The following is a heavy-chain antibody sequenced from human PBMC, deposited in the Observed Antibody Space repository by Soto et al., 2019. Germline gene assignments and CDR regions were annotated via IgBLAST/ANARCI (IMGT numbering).Heavy chain of an antibody. D-gene: IGHD2-15*01. J-gene: IGHJ4*02. CDR2: INSDGSST. Sequence: EVQLVESGGGLVQPGGSLRLSCAASGFTFSSYWMHWVRQAPGKGLVWVSRINSDGSSTSYADSVKGRFTISSDNAKNTLYLKMNSLRAEDTAVYYCVRTSLVVAAATREDYWGQGTLVTVSS. CDR1: GFTFSSYW. CDR3: VRTSLVVAAATREDY. V-gene: IGHV3-74*01.